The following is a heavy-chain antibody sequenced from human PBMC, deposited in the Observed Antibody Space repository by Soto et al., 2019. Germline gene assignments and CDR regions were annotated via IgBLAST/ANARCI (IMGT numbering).Heavy chain of an antibody. D-gene: IGHD3-3*01. CDR3: ARPTPPQQYDFWSAFHGIDV. V-gene: IGHV3-33*01. CDR1: GFTFSSYG. CDR2: IWNDGGNK. Sequence: QEQLVESGGGVVQPGRSLRLSCAASGFTFSSYGMHWVRQAPAKGLEWVAVIWNDGGNKYYADSVKGRFTISRDNSKNTLYLQMNSLRAEDTAVYYCARPTPPQQYDFWSAFHGIDVWGQGTTVTVSS. J-gene: IGHJ6*02.